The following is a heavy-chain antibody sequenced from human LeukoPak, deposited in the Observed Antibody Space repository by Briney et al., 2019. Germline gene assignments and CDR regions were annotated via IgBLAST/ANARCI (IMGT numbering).Heavy chain of an antibody. CDR3: AAHLGGDYVFDY. D-gene: IGHD4-17*01. J-gene: IGHJ4*02. CDR2: IYYSGST. V-gene: IGHV4-59*01. Sequence: SETLSLTCTASGGSISSYYWSWIRQPPGKGLEWIGYIYYSGSTNYNPSLKSRVTISVDTSKNQFSLKLSSVTAADTAVYYCAAHLGGDYVFDYWGQGTLVTVSS. CDR1: GGSISSYY.